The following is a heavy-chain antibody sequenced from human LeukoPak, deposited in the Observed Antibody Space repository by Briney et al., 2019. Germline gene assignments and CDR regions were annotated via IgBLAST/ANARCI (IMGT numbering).Heavy chain of an antibody. J-gene: IGHJ3*02. V-gene: IGHV4-34*01. CDR3: ASDYAGNSGDAFDI. Sequence: SETLSLTCAVYGGSFSGYYWSWICQPPRKGLECIGEINHSGSTNYNPSLKSRVTISVDTSKNQFSLKLSSVTAADTAVYYCASDYAGNSGDAFDIWGQGTMVTVSS. CDR2: INHSGST. CDR1: GGSFSGYY. D-gene: IGHD4-23*01.